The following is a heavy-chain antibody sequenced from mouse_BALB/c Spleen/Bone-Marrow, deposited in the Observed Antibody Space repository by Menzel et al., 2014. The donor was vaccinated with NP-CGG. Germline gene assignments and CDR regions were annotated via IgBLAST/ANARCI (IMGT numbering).Heavy chain of an antibody. Sequence: VQLQQSGPELVKPGASVKMSCKASGYTFTSYVMHWVKQKPGLGLEWIGYINPYNDDTEYNEKFKGKATLPSDKSSSTVYMELSSLTSEDSAVFYCARSLYGYDWYFDVWGAGTTVTVSA. D-gene: IGHD2-2*01. CDR1: GYTFTSYV. V-gene: IGHV1-14*01. J-gene: IGHJ1*01. CDR3: ARSLYGYDWYFDV. CDR2: INPYNDDT.